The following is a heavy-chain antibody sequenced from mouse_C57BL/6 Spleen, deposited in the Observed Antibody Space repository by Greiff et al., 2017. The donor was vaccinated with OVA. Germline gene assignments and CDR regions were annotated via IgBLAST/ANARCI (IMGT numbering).Heavy chain of an antibody. J-gene: IGHJ1*03. CDR2: ISNGGGST. CDR3: ARITTVEAGYFDV. CDR1: GFTFSDYY. V-gene: IGHV5-12*01. Sequence: DVMLVESGGGLVQPGGSLKLSCAASGFTFSDYYMYWVRQTPEKRLEWVAYISNGGGSTYYPDTVKGRFTISRDNAKNTLYLQMSRLKSEDTAMYYCARITTVEAGYFDVWGTGTTVTVSS. D-gene: IGHD1-1*01.